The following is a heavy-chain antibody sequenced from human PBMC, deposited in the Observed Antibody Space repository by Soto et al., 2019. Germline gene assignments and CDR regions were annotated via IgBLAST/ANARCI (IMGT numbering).Heavy chain of an antibody. D-gene: IGHD6-13*01. CDR1: GGTLSSFA. CDR2: IIPLWGST. J-gene: IGHJ4*02. V-gene: IGHV1-69*01. CDR3: ARDSSSWYFFDY. Sequence: QVQLVQSGAEVKKPGSSVKVSCKASGGTLSSFAISWVRQAPGQGLEWIGGIIPLWGSTSYAQKFQGRVTITADESTTTAYMELNGLSSEDTAEYYCARDSSSWYFFDYWGQGTLVTVSS.